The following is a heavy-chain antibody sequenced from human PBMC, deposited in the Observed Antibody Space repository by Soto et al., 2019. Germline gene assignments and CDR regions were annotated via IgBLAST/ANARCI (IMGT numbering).Heavy chain of an antibody. Sequence: QVQLVQSGAEVKKPGSSVKVSCKASGGTFSSYAISWVRQAPGQGLEWMGGIIPIFGTANYAQKFQGRVTLXPDXAERVTFQGRVTKTAHNSQSKXAMELRSLRSEDTAVYYCAIGNSQPEWELPYYFDYWGQGTLVTVSS. J-gene: IGHJ4*02. CDR1: GGTFSSYA. CDR3: AIGNSQPEWELPYYFDY. D-gene: IGHD1-26*01. V-gene: IGHV1-69*14. CDR2: IIPIFGTA.